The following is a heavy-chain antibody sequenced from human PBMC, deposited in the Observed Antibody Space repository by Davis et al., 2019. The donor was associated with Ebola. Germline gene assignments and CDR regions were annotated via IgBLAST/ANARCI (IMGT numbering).Heavy chain of an antibody. CDR3: ARHGLVVVPAAVAPDV. J-gene: IGHJ6*04. CDR1: GYTFTSYW. D-gene: IGHD2-2*01. V-gene: IGHV5-10-1*01. Sequence: KVSCKASGYTFTSYWISWVRQMPGKGLEWMGRIDPGDSYTNYSPSFQGHVTISADKSISTAYLQWSSLKASDTAMYYCARHGLVVVPAAVAPDVWGKGTTVTVSS. CDR2: IDPGDSYT.